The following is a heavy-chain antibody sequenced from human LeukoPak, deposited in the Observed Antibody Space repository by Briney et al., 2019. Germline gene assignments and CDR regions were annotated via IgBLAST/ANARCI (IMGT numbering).Heavy chain of an antibody. D-gene: IGHD6-25*01. CDR1: GFSLSTTGMR. V-gene: IGHV2-70*04. CDR3: ARWSGDWFDP. J-gene: IGHJ5*02. Sequence: SGPALVKPTQTLTLTCTFSGFSLSTTGMRVSWIRQPPGMALERLARIDWDDDKFYSTSLKTRLTISKDTSKNQVALTMTNMDPVDTATYYCARWSGDWFDPWGQGTLVTVSS. CDR2: IDWDDDK.